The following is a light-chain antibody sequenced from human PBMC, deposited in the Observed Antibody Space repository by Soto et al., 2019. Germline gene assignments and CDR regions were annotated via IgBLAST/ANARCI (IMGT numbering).Light chain of an antibody. J-gene: IGKJ1*01. CDR1: QSILYNSNNKNC. CDR2: WAS. Sequence: DIVMTQSPDSLVVSLGERATINCKSSQSILYNSNNKNCLAWYQQKPGQPPKLLIYWASTRESGVPDRFSGSGSGTGFTLTISSLQAEDVAVYYCQQYYSAPWTFGQGTKVEIK. CDR3: QQYYSAPWT. V-gene: IGKV4-1*01.